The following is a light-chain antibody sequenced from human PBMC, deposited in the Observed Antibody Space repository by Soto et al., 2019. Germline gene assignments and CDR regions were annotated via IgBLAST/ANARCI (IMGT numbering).Light chain of an antibody. CDR3: QQRSNWLT. Sequence: EIVLTQSPATLSLSPGERATLSCRASQSVSSYLAWYQQKPGQAPRLLIYDASSRATGIPARFSGSGSGTDFTHTISRLEPEDFAVYCCQQRSNWLTFGGGTKVQIK. J-gene: IGKJ4*01. CDR1: QSVSSY. CDR2: DAS. V-gene: IGKV3-11*01.